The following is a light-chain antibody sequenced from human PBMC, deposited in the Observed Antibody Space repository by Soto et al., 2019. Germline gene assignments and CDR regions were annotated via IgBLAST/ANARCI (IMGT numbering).Light chain of an antibody. CDR1: QTVNSRH. V-gene: IGKV3-20*01. CDR2: GAS. CDR3: QQFDGSRTAFT. J-gene: IGKJ2*01. Sequence: ESLLTQSPGTLSLSPGERATLSCRASQTVNSRHLNWYQHKPGQAPRLLIYGASIRAAGIPDRFSGSRSGADLSLTITRLQSEDSAVYYCQQFDGSRTAFTFGQGTKLEI.